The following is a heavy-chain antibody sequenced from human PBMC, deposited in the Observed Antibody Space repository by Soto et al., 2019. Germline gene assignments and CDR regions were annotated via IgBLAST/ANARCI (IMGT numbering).Heavy chain of an antibody. CDR3: ATVNYDYVWGSYRRRQVDY. Sequence: QVQLVESGGGVVQPGRSLRLSCAASGFTFSSYALHWVRQAPGKGLQWVAVMSSDGSNEYYADSVKGRFTISRDNSKNTVFLQMNSLRVEDAAVYYCATVNYDYVWGSYRRRQVDYRGQGTLVTVSS. CDR1: GFTFSSYA. D-gene: IGHD3-16*02. CDR2: MSSDGSNE. V-gene: IGHV3-30*01. J-gene: IGHJ4*02.